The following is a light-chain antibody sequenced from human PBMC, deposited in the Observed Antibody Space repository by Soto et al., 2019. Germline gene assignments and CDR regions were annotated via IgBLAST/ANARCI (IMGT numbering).Light chain of an antibody. J-gene: IGKJ1*01. CDR3: QQYSSSRT. Sequence: DIVLTPSPGTLSLSPGERATLSCRASQSVSSNHLAWYQQKPGQAPRLLIYGGSSRAAGIPVRFSGSGSETDFTLTITRLEPEDFAVYYCQQYSSSRTFGQGTKVDIK. V-gene: IGKV3-20*01. CDR2: GGS. CDR1: QSVSSNH.